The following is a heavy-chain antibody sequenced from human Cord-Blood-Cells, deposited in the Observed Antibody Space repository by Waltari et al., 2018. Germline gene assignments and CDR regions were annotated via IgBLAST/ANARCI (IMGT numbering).Heavy chain of an antibody. D-gene: IGHD6-19*01. CDR3: ATKMGAVAGTFDY. V-gene: IGHV3-53*01. CDR1: GFNVSSNY. Sequence: EVQLVESGGGLIQPGGSLRLSCAASGFNVSSNYMSWVRQAPGKALEWVSDIYSGGSTDNADSGKDRLTIPRDNSKNPLYLQMNSRRAEDTAVYYCATKMGAVAGTFDYWGQGTLVTVSS. CDR2: IYSGGST. J-gene: IGHJ4*02.